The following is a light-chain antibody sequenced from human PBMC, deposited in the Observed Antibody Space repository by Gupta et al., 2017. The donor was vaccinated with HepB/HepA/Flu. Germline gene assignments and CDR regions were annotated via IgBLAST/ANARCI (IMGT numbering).Light chain of an antibody. Sequence: IQMTQSPSTLSASVGDRVTITCRASQSISSFFAWYQQKPGKAPKLLIYDASSLESGVPSRFSGSGSGTEFTLTISSLQPDDFATYYCQQYNSYPWTFGQGTKVEIK. CDR3: QQYNSYPWT. V-gene: IGKV1-5*03. J-gene: IGKJ1*01. CDR2: DAS. CDR1: QSISSF.